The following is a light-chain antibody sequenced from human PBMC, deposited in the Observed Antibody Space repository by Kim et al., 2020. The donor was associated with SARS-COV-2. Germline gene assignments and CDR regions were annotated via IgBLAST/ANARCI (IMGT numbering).Light chain of an antibody. V-gene: IGKV3-11*01. CDR2: DAS. CDR1: QSVSQS. CDR3: QQRSNRPPGT. J-gene: IGKJ1*01. Sequence: EIVLTQSPATLSLSPGERATLSCKTSQSVSQSLAWYQHRPGQPPRLVIFDASNRASGVPARFSGVGYGTDFTLTIDSLEPEDFAVYYCQQRSNRPPGTFGQGTKVDIK.